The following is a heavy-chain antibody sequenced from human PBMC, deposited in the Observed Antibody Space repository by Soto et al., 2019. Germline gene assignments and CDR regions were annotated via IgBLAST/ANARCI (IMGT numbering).Heavy chain of an antibody. CDR1: GFTSSTYT. Sequence: EVQVVESGGGLVKPGGSLRLSCVFSGFTSSTYTMNWFGQAPGKGLEWVSSINGRSNYVYYADSVKGRFTISRDNAKNSLYLQMNRLRAEDTAIYYCAREDGVVGSSSAFDHWGLGTLVTVSS. D-gene: IGHD1-26*01. CDR2: INGRSNYV. CDR3: AREDGVVGSSSAFDH. V-gene: IGHV3-21*01. J-gene: IGHJ4*02.